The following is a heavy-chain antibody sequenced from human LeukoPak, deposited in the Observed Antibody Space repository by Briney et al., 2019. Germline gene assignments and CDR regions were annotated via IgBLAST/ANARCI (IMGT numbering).Heavy chain of an antibody. V-gene: IGHV1-2*02. D-gene: IGHD6-19*01. Sequence: ASVKVSCKASGYTFAGYCMHWVRQAPGQGLEWMGWINPKSGGTNYAQKFQGRVTMTRDTSISTTYMELSRLRSDDTAVYYCARDLGISGWYAPPLGYFDYWGQGTLVTVSS. J-gene: IGHJ4*02. CDR2: INPKSGGT. CDR1: GYTFAGYC. CDR3: ARDLGISGWYAPPLGYFDY.